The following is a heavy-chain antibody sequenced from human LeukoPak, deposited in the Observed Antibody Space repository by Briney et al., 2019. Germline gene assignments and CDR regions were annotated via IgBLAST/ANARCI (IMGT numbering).Heavy chain of an antibody. CDR1: GGSISSSSYY. V-gene: IGHV4-61*05. Sequence: PSETLSLTCTVSGGSISSSSYYWGWIRQPPGKGLEWIGYIYYSGSTNYNPSLKSRVTISVDTSKNQFSLKLSSVTAADTAVYYCARAHSGYGVIDYWGQGTLVTVSS. D-gene: IGHD5-12*01. CDR2: IYYSGST. CDR3: ARAHSGYGVIDY. J-gene: IGHJ4*02.